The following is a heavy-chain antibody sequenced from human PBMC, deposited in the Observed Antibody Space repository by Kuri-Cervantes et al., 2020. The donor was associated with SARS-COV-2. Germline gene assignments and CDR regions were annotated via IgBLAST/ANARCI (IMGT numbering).Heavy chain of an antibody. Sequence: GGSLRLCCTASGFTFNSYNMKWVRQAPGKGLEWVSGIGPSNTYIYYADSVKGRFIISRDNAKNSLYLQMNSLRVEDTALYYCARAYGDYVFREALDSWGQGTLVTVSS. CDR2: IGPSNTYI. V-gene: IGHV3-21*06. D-gene: IGHD4-17*01. J-gene: IGHJ4*02. CDR3: ARAYGDYVFREALDS. CDR1: GFTFNSYN.